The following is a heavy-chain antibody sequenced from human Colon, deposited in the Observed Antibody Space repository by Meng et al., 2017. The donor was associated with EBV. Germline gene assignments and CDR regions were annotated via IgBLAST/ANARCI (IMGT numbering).Heavy chain of an antibody. CDR3: ARGDGSGSGNWFDP. J-gene: IGHJ5*02. Sequence: QLQLVRWGAGLLTLSETLSLRCDVYVGSFSGYDWSRIRQLPGKGLEWIGEINNSVSTHYNPSLKSRLNISVDTCKNQFSLKLSSVTAADTAVYYCARGDGSGSGNWFDPWGQGTLVTVSS. CDR1: VGSFSGYD. CDR2: INNSVST. V-gene: IGHV4-34*01. D-gene: IGHD3-10*01.